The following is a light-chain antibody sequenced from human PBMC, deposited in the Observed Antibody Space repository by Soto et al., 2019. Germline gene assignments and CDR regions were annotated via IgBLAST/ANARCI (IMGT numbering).Light chain of an antibody. J-gene: IGLJ3*02. CDR3: SSFTSSRTVL. CDR1: SSDVGGYNY. CDR2: EVS. V-gene: IGLV2-14*01. Sequence: VLTQPASVSGSPGQAITISCTGTSSDVGGYNYVSWYQQHPGKAPKLMICEVSNRPSGISNRFSGSKSGNTASLTISGLQAEDEADYYCSSFTSSRTVLFGGGTKVTVL.